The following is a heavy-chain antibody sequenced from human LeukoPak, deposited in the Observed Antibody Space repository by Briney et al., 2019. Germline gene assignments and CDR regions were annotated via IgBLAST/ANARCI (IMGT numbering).Heavy chain of an antibody. J-gene: IGHJ2*01. CDR1: GGSISGYY. Sequence: SETLSLTCTVSGGSISGYYWSWIRQPPGKGLEWIGYIYYSGSTSYNPSLKCRVTISVDTSQNQFSLKLSSVTAADTAVYYCARDGRPQWELLRGSYWYFDLWGRGTLLTVSS. V-gene: IGHV4-59*01. CDR3: ARDGRPQWELLRGSYWYFDL. CDR2: IYYSGST. D-gene: IGHD1-26*01.